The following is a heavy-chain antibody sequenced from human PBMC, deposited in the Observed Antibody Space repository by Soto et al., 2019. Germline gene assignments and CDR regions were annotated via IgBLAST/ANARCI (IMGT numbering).Heavy chain of an antibody. CDR1: GGTFSSYA. CDR2: IIPIFGTA. Sequence: SVKVSCKASGGTFSSYAISWVRQAPGQGLAWMGGIIPIFGTANYAQKFQGRVTITADESTSTAYMELSSLRSEDTAVYYCARARLKARDAFDIWGQGTMGTVSS. D-gene: IGHD5-12*01. V-gene: IGHV1-69*13. J-gene: IGHJ3*02. CDR3: ARARLKARDAFDI.